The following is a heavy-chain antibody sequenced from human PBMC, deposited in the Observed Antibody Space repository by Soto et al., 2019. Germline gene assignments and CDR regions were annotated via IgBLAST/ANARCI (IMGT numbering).Heavy chain of an antibody. Sequence: XESLKVSWKCSGNSFTNYWIGLVLQMPGRGLEWMGIIYPGDSDTRYNPSFEGQVTISADKSISTAYLQWSSLKASDTAIYYCARPWCSGATCSRGVDYGMDVWGQGTTVTVSS. V-gene: IGHV5-51*01. J-gene: IGHJ6*02. CDR3: ARPWCSGATCSRGVDYGMDV. CDR1: GNSFTNYW. D-gene: IGHD2-15*01. CDR2: IYPGDSDT.